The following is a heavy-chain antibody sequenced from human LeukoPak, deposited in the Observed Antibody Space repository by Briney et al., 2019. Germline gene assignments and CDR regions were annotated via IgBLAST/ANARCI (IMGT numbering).Heavy chain of an antibody. CDR3: ARDPSALYPADP. V-gene: IGHV4-59*12. Sequence: SETLSLTCTVSGGSISGYYWNWIRQPPGKGLEWIAYIYYSGSTNYNPSLKSRVTISVDKSKNQFSLKLSSVTAADTAVYYCARDPSALYPADPWGQGTLVTVSS. D-gene: IGHD3-16*02. CDR2: IYYSGST. CDR1: GGSISGYY. J-gene: IGHJ5*02.